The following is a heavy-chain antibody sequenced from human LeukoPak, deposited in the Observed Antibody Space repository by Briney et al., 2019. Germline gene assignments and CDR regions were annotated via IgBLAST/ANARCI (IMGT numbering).Heavy chain of an antibody. CDR3: ERDRGSSWYSRRIWFDP. Sequence: SETLSLTCTVSGGSISSHYWSWIRQPPGKGLEWIGYIYYSGSTNYNPSLKSRVTISVDTSKNQFSLKLSSVTAADTAVYYCERDRGSSWYSRRIWFDPWGQGTLVTVSS. V-gene: IGHV4-59*11. CDR2: IYYSGST. D-gene: IGHD6-13*01. J-gene: IGHJ5*02. CDR1: GGSISSHY.